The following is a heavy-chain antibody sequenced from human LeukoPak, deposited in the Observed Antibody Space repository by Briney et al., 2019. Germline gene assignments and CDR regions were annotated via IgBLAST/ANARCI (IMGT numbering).Heavy chain of an antibody. V-gene: IGHV3-20*04. D-gene: IGHD3-22*01. J-gene: IGHJ4*02. CDR1: GFTFGNYG. CDR3: ARVLHNRNYDGSTYYGY. CDR2: INWNGGST. Sequence: GGSLRLSCAASGFTFGNYGMSWVRQAPGKGLEWVSGINWNGGSTGYADSVEGRFTISRDNAKNSQYLQMNSLSVEDTALYYCARVLHNRNYDGSTYYGYWGQGTLVTVSS.